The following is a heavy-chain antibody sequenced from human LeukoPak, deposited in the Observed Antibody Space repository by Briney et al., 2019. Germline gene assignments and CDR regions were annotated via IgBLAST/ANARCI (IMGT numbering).Heavy chain of an antibody. CDR2: IIPILGIA. J-gene: IGHJ6*02. D-gene: IGHD5-12*01. V-gene: IGHV1-69*04. Sequence: SVKVSCEASGGTFSSYAISWVRQAPGQGLEWMGRIIPILGIANYAQKFQGRVTITADKSTSTAYMELSSLRSEDTAVYYCARVGNRGYSGYDNYGMDVWGQGTTVTVSS. CDR1: GGTFSSYA. CDR3: ARVGNRGYSGYDNYGMDV.